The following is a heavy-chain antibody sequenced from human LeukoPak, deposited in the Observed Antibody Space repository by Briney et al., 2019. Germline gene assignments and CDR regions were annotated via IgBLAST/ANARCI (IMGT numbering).Heavy chain of an antibody. V-gene: IGHV1-46*01. J-gene: IGHJ4*02. Sequence: GASVKVSCKASGYTFTSYYMHWVRQAPGQGLEWMGIINPSGGSTSYAQKFQGRITMTWDTSTSTVYMELSSLRSEDTAVYYCARVTVPGLPPEGDWGQGTLVTVSS. D-gene: IGHD3-10*02. CDR2: INPSGGST. CDR1: GYTFTSYY. CDR3: ARVTVPGLPPEGD.